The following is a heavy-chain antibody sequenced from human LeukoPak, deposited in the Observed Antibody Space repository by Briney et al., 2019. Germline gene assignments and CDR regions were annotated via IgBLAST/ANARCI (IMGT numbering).Heavy chain of an antibody. CDR1: GFTFDDYA. J-gene: IGHJ3*02. CDR3: AKDVLSGYYDSSGYYDAFDI. D-gene: IGHD3-22*01. Sequence: ALILSCAAHGFTFDDYAMHAVRQAPGKGLERVSGISWNSGSIGYADSVKGRFTSSRDNAKNSLYLQMNSLRAEDTALYYCAKDVLSGYYDSSGYYDAFDIWGQGTMVTVSS. V-gene: IGHV3-9*01. CDR2: ISWNSGSI.